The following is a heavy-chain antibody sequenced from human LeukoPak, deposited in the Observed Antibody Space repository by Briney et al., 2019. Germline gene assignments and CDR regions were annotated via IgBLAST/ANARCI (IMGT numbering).Heavy chain of an antibody. J-gene: IGHJ4*02. CDR2: IWYDGSNK. D-gene: IGHD3-3*01. V-gene: IGHV3-33*01. CDR3: ARGRSYDFWSGYSTPDY. CDR1: GFTFSSYG. Sequence: QSGGSLRLSCAASGFTFSSYGMHWVRQAPGKGLEWVAVIWYDGSNKYYADSVKGRFTISRDNSKNTLDLQMNSLRAEDTAVYYCARGRSYDFWSGYSTPDYWGQGTLVTVSS.